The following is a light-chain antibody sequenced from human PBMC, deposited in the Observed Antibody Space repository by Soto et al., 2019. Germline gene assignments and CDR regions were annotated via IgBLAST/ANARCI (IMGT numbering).Light chain of an antibody. CDR3: QSYDSSLSGYV. J-gene: IGLJ1*01. V-gene: IGLV1-40*01. CDR2: GNS. Sequence: QLVLTQPPSVSGAPGQRVTISCTGSSSNIGAGYDVHWYQQLPGTAPKVLIYGNSNRPSGVPDRFSGSKSGTSASLAITGLQAEDEAHYYCQSYDSSLSGYVFGTGTKLTVL. CDR1: SSNIGAGYD.